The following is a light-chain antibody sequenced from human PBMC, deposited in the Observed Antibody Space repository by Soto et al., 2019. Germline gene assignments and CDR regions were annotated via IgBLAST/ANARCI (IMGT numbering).Light chain of an antibody. V-gene: IGKV1-8*01. CDR1: QGISSY. J-gene: IGKJ3*01. CDR2: AAS. Sequence: IRMTQSPSSLSASTGDRVTITCRASQGISSYLAWYQQKPGKGPKLLIYAASTLQSGVPSRFSGSGSGTEFTLTIRCLQSEDFATYYCQQYYSYPLNFGPGTKVDIK. CDR3: QQYYSYPLN.